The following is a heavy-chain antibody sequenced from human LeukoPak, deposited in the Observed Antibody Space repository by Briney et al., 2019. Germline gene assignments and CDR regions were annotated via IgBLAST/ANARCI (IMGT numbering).Heavy chain of an antibody. V-gene: IGHV3-53*01. CDR2: IYSGGST. J-gene: IGHJ4*02. CDR1: GGSITSSSYY. Sequence: ETLSLTCTVSGGSITSSSYYWGWIRQPPGKGLEWVSNIYSGGSTYYADSVKGRFTISRDNSKNTLYLQMNSLRAEDTAVYYCARAVWGNHFDYWGQGTLVTVSS. CDR3: ARAVWGNHFDY. D-gene: IGHD3-16*01.